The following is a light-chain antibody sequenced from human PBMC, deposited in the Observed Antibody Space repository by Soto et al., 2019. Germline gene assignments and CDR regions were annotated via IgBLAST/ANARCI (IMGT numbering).Light chain of an antibody. Sequence: QSALTQAASVSGSPGQSITISCTGTSSDVGNYNFVSWYQQHPGKAPKLMIYAVSNRPSGVSNRFSGSKSGNTASLTISGLQAEDEADYYCSSYTSSSTLLFGGGTKLTVL. CDR3: SSYTSSSTLL. J-gene: IGLJ2*01. CDR2: AVS. CDR1: SSDVGNYNF. V-gene: IGLV2-14*01.